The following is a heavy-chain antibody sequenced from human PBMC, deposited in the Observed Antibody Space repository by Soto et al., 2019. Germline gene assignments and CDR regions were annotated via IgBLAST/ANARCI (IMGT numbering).Heavy chain of an antibody. Sequence: EVQLVESGGGLVQPGGSLRLSCAASGFTFSDFWLHWARQTPGRGLVWVSRIKGDGGSTNYADSVKGRFTISRDSAKNTVYLQMDSLRAEDTAVYYCARGAKGAYYVDVWGKGTTVTVSS. D-gene: IGHD2-21*01. J-gene: IGHJ6*03. V-gene: IGHV3-74*01. CDR3: ARGAKGAYYVDV. CDR2: IKGDGGST. CDR1: GFTFSDFW.